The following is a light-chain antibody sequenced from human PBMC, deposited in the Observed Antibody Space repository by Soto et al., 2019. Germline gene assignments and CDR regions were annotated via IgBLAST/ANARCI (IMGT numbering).Light chain of an antibody. J-gene: IGLJ1*01. CDR3: GRCDRRLSYGFV. V-gene: IGLV1-51*02. CDR2: ENN. Sequence: QAVLTQPPSVSAAPGQKVTISCSGSSSNIGNNYVSWYQQLPGTAPKLLIYENNKRPSGIPDRFSGSKSGTSATLGITGLQTGDESDYYCGRCDRRLSYGFVFRTGNMVPVL. CDR1: SSNIGNNY.